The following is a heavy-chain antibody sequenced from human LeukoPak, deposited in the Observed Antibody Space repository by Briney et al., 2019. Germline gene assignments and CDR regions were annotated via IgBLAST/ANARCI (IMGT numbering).Heavy chain of an antibody. V-gene: IGHV4-59*01. J-gene: IGHJ4*02. Sequence: SETLSLTCTVSGGSISSYYWSWIQQPPGKGLEWIGYIYYSGSTNYNPSLKSRVTISVDTSKNQLSLKLSSVTAADTAVYYCARDPAGGYYDTSGYSIWGQGTLVTVSS. CDR3: ARDPAGGYYDTSGYSI. CDR1: GGSISSYY. D-gene: IGHD3-22*01. CDR2: IYYSGST.